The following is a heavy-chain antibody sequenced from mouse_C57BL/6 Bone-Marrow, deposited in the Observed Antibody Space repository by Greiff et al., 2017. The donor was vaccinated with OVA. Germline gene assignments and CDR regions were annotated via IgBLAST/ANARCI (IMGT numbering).Heavy chain of an antibody. CDR1: GYTFTSYW. CDR3: ARSNGNYPYYAMDY. D-gene: IGHD2-1*01. J-gene: IGHJ4*01. CDR2: IDPSDSYT. V-gene: IGHV1-50*01. Sequence: QVQLQQPGAELVKPGASVKLSCKASGYTFTSYWMQWVNQRPGQGLEWIGEIDPSDSYTNYNQKFKGKATLTVDTSSSTAYMQLSSLTSEDSAVYYCARSNGNYPYYAMDYWGQGTSVTVSS.